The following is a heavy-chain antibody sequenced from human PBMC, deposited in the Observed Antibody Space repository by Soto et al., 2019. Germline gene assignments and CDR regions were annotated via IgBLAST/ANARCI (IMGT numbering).Heavy chain of an antibody. V-gene: IGHV3-15*01. CDR2: IKSAEYGGTT. Sequence: EVQLVESGGGLAKPGGSLRLSCAASELTVSHAWMTWVRQPTGKGTERVGPIKSAEYGGTTQYAAPVSGRFISSRDDSKNTVALQMNSLKSEYTVVYYCTTKNGYVATTEYWGQGTLVTVSS. D-gene: IGHD6-13*01. CDR1: ELTVSHAW. CDR3: TTKNGYVATTEY. J-gene: IGHJ4*02.